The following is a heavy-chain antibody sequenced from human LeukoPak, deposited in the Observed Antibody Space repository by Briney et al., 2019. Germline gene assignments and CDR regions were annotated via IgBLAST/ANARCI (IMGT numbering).Heavy chain of an antibody. V-gene: IGHV1-46*01. CDR1: GGTFSSYA. J-gene: IGHJ4*02. Sequence: ASVKVSCKASGGTFSSYAISWVRQAPGQGLEWMGTINPSGDKTIYAQKFQGRVTMTRDTSTITVHMELSSLRSEDTAAYYCAGEGGGTYYFDCWGQGTPVTVSS. CDR2: INPSGDKT. CDR3: AGEGGGTYYFDC. D-gene: IGHD1/OR15-1a*01.